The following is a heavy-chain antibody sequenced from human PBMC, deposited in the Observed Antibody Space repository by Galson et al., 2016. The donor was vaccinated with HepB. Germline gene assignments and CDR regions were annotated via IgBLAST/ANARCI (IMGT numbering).Heavy chain of an antibody. Sequence: PALVKPTQTLTLTCTFSGFSLSSSEMCVSWIRQPPGKALEWLALIDRDDDKYYSASLKTRLTISKDTSKNQVVLTMTSMDPVDTATYYCARSTPYCEYSQGLNWFDPWGQGTLVTVSS. CDR1: GFSLSSSEMC. CDR3: ARSTPYCEYSQGLNWFDP. J-gene: IGHJ5*02. V-gene: IGHV2-70*01. D-gene: IGHD5-18*01. CDR2: IDRDDDK.